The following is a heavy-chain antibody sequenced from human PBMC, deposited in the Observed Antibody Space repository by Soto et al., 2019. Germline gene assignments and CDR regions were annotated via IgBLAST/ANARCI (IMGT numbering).Heavy chain of an antibody. J-gene: IGHJ6*02. CDR3: ERGRGIAARSCYYGMDV. Sequence: SETLSLTCTVSGGSISSYYWSWIRQPPGKGLEWIGYIYYSGSTNYNPSLKSRVTISVDTSKNQFSLKLSSVTAADTAVYYCERGRGIAARSCYYGMDVWGQGTTVTVSS. CDR2: IYYSGST. CDR1: GGSISSYY. V-gene: IGHV4-59*12. D-gene: IGHD6-6*01.